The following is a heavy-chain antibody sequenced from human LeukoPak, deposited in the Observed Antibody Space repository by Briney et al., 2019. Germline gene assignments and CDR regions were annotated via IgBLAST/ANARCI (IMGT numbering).Heavy chain of an antibody. V-gene: IGHV4-59*08. Sequence: KPSETLSLTCTVSGGSISSYYWSWIRQPPGKGLEWIGYIYYSGSTNYNPSLKSRVTISVDTSKNQFSLKLSSVTAADTAVYYCARQLLYSSSRYIGWFDPWGQGTLVTVSS. CDR3: ARQLLYSSSRYIGWFDP. D-gene: IGHD6-13*01. J-gene: IGHJ5*02. CDR2: IYYSGST. CDR1: GGSISSYY.